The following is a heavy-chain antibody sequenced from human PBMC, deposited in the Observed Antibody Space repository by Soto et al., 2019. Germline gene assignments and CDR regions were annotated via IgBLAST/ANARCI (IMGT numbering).Heavy chain of an antibody. CDR3: ARGVRGVLDY. D-gene: IGHD5-12*01. V-gene: IGHV3-30*12. Sequence: QVQLVESGGGVVQPGGSLRLSCVASGFNFGNFGMHWVRQAPGKGLEWVTVISSDENIKQDSVRGRFAIARDNSKNTLYLQLTSLRAEDTAIYYCARGVRGVLDYWGQGTLVTVSS. CDR2: ISSDENIK. J-gene: IGHJ4*02. CDR1: GFNFGNFG.